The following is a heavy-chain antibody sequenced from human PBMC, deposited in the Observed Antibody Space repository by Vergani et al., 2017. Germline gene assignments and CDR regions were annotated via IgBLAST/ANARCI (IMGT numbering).Heavy chain of an antibody. CDR1: GFTFSSYG. CDR2: IRYDGSNE. Sequence: QVQLVESGGGVVQPGGSLRLFCAASGFTFSSYGMHWVRQAPGKGLEWVAFIRYDGSNEYYADSVKGRFTISRDNSKNTLYVQMNSLRAEDTAVYYCAKDYYDSPWGQGTLVTVSS. CDR3: AKDYYDSP. D-gene: IGHD3-22*01. J-gene: IGHJ5*02. V-gene: IGHV3-30*02.